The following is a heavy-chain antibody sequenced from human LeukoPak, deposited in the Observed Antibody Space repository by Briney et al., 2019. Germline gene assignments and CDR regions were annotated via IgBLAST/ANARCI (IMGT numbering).Heavy chain of an antibody. CDR1: GGSFSGYY. Sequence: SETLSLTCAVYGGSFSGYYWSWIRQPPGKGLEWIGEINHSGSTNYNPSLKSRVTISVDTSKNQFSLKLSSVTAADTAVYYCARGAYYDFWSGYYGKRRNNWFDPWGQGTLVTVSS. CDR3: ARGAYYDFWSGYYGKRRNNWFDP. V-gene: IGHV4-34*01. CDR2: INHSGST. D-gene: IGHD3-3*01. J-gene: IGHJ5*02.